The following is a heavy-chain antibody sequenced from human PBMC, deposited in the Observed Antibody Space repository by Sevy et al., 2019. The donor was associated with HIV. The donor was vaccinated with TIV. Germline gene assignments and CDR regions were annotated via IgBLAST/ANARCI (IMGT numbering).Heavy chain of an antibody. CDR1: GFTFSSYW. Sequence: WGSLRLSCAASGFTFSSYWMSWVRQAPGKGLEWVANIKQDGSEKYYVDSVKGRFTISRDNAKNSLYLQMNSLRAEDTAVYYCARDAGAAAGVHDAFDIWGQGTMVTVSS. CDR2: IKQDGSEK. D-gene: IGHD6-13*01. CDR3: ARDAGAAAGVHDAFDI. V-gene: IGHV3-7*01. J-gene: IGHJ3*02.